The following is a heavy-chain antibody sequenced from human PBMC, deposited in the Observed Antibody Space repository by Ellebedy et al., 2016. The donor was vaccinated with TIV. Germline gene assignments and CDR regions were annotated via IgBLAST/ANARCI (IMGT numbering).Heavy chain of an antibody. CDR3: TKPVQWRHWFDP. CDR1: GFSLSYYW. V-gene: IGHV3-7*03. J-gene: IGHJ5*02. D-gene: IGHD6-19*01. Sequence: GGSLRLSXVASGFSLSYYWMSWVRQAPGKGLEWVANIKQDGSEDYYVDSVKGRFTISRDNAKNSLYLQMNSLRAEDTAVYYCTKPVQWRHWFDPWGQGTLVTVSS. CDR2: IKQDGSED.